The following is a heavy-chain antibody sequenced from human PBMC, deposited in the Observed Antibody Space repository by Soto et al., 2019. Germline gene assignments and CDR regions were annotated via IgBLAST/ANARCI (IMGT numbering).Heavy chain of an antibody. Sequence: PGGSLRLSCAVSGLSFSSYAMTWVRQSPGKGLEWVSSISRSGNSTYSADSVRGRFTISRDNSKNSLYLQMNSLRAEDTAVYYCASHMGSGVVAAGFDYWGQGTLITVSS. CDR1: GLSFSSYA. V-gene: IGHV3-23*01. J-gene: IGHJ4*02. D-gene: IGHD2-15*01. CDR2: ISRSGNST. CDR3: ASHMGSGVVAAGFDY.